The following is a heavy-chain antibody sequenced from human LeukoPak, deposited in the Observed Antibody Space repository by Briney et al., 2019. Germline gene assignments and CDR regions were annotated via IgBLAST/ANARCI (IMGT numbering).Heavy chain of an antibody. CDR2: MNPNSGNT. CDR3: ARGLVGAKGGY. Sequence: GASVKVSCKASGGTFSSYAISWVRQAPGQGLEWMGWMNPNSGNTGYAQKFQGRVTITRNTSISTAYMELSSLRSEDTAVYYCARGLVGAKGGYWGQGTLVTVSS. D-gene: IGHD1-26*01. V-gene: IGHV1-8*03. J-gene: IGHJ4*02. CDR1: GGTFSSYA.